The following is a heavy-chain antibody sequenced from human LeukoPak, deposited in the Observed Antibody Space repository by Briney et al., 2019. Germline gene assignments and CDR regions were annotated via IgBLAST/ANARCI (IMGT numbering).Heavy chain of an antibody. CDR2: IYYSGST. V-gene: IGHV4-59*01. D-gene: IGHD3-3*01. J-gene: IGHJ6*03. CDR1: GGSISSYY. CDR3: ARGAGFLEWLLYRHHYCYMDV. Sequence: PSETLSLTCTVSGGSISSYYWSWIRQPPGKGLEWIGYIYYSGSTNYNPSLKSRVTISVDTSKNQFSLKLSSVTAADTAVYYCARGAGFLEWLLYRHHYCYMDVWGKGTTVTVSS.